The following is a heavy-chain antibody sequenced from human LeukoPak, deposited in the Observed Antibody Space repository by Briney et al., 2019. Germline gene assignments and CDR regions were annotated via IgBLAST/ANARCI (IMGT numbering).Heavy chain of an antibody. J-gene: IGHJ4*02. Sequence: NPSETLSLTCAVYSGSFSGYYWSWIRPPPGKGVEWMGEIIHSGSTNYNPSLKSRVTISEDTSKNQFSLKLSSVTAADTAVYYCARGRALFDWGQGTLVTVSS. CDR2: IIHSGST. D-gene: IGHD2-21*01. V-gene: IGHV4-34*01. CDR3: ARGRALFD. CDR1: SGSFSGYY.